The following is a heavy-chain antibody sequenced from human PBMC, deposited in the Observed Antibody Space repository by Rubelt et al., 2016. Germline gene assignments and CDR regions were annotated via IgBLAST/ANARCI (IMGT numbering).Heavy chain of an antibody. V-gene: IGHV4-34*01. Sequence: QVQLQQWGAGLLKPSETLSLTCAVYGGSFSGYYWSWIRQPPGKGLAWIGEINHSGRPNYNPSLKGRITRSGNTAKNQFALEGSSVTAADTAGYYCARGRMGFHYYYYGMDVWGQGTTVTVSS. CDR3: ARGRMGFHYYYYGMDV. J-gene: IGHJ6*02. D-gene: IGHD1-26*01. CDR1: GGSFSGYY. CDR2: INHSGRP.